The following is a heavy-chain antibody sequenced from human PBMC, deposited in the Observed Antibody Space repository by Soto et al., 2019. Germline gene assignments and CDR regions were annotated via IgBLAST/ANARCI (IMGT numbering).Heavy chain of an antibody. V-gene: IGHV1-69*06. CDR1: GGTFSSYA. Sequence: SVKVSCKASGGTFSSYAISWVRQAPGQGLEWMGGIIPIFGTANYAQKFQGRVTITADKSTSTAYMELSSLRSEDTAVYYCARVAEEYCRGGSCHGYFDYWGQGTRVTVSS. J-gene: IGHJ4*02. CDR2: IIPIFGTA. D-gene: IGHD2-15*01. CDR3: ARVAEEYCRGGSCHGYFDY.